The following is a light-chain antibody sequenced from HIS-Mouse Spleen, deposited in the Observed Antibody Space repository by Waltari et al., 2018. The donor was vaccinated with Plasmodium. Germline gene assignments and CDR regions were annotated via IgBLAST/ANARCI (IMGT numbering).Light chain of an antibody. CDR1: SSDVGGYNY. Sequence: QSALTQPRSVSGSPGQSVTISCTGTSSDVGGYNYVSWYQQHPGKAPKLMIYDVIKRPPGVPDRFSGSKSGNTASLTISGLQAEDEADYYCCSYAGSYTLVFGGGTKLTVL. CDR2: DVI. V-gene: IGLV2-11*01. J-gene: IGLJ3*02. CDR3: CSYAGSYTLV.